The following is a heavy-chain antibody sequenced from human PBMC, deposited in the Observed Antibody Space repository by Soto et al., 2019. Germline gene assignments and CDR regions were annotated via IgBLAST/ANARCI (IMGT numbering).Heavy chain of an antibody. D-gene: IGHD3-16*01. CDR2: ISGSGGRS. J-gene: IGHJ4*02. Sequence: EVQLLDSGGGLVQPGGSLRLSCAASGFTISNYAMTWVRQGPGKGLEWVSGISGSGGRSYYADSVKGRFTISRDNSKNTLYLQMNSLRAEDTAVYYCAKAYFVWSSEQPYYFDYWGQGTLVTVSS. CDR3: AKAYFVWSSEQPYYFDY. V-gene: IGHV3-23*01. CDR1: GFTISNYA.